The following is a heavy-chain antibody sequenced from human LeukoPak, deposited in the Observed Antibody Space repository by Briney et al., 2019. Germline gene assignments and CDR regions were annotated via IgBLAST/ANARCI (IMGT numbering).Heavy chain of an antibody. D-gene: IGHD3-22*01. J-gene: IGHJ3*01. CDR1: GFTFSSYA. Sequence: PGGSLRLSCAASGFTFSSYAMSWVRQAPGKGLEWVSVISGSGVSTYYADSVKGRFTISRDNSKNTLYLQMNSLRAEDTAVYYCAKHLSGHYLDAFDVWGQGTMVTVSS. V-gene: IGHV3-23*01. CDR2: ISGSGVST. CDR3: AKHLSGHYLDAFDV.